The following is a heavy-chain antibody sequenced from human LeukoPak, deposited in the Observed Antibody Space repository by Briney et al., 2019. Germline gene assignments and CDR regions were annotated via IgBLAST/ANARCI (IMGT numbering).Heavy chain of an antibody. CDR1: GFTFSNFW. D-gene: IGHD5-12*01. CDR2: VKQDGSEK. CDR3: AKGGSAYFDF. J-gene: IGHJ4*02. Sequence: PGGSLRLSCEASGFTFSNFWMSWVRQTPGKGLEWVANVKQDGSEKYYVASVKGRFTISRDNAKNSVYLEMNSLRAEDTAVYYCAKGGSAYFDFGGQGTLVTDPS. V-gene: IGHV3-7*05.